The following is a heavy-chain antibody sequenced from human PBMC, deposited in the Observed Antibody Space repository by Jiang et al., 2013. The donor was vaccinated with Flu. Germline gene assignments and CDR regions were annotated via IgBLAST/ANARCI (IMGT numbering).Heavy chain of an antibody. D-gene: IGHD4-23*01. Sequence: GSGLVKPSETLSLTCTVSGGSISSYYWSWIRQPPGKGLEWIGYIYYSGSTDYNPSLKSRVTISVDTSKNQFSLKLSSVTAADTAVYYCASDYGGNLEYFQHWGQGTLVTVSS. J-gene: IGHJ1*01. CDR2: IYYSGST. V-gene: IGHV4-59*01. CDR3: ASDYGGNLEYFQH. CDR1: GGSISSYY.